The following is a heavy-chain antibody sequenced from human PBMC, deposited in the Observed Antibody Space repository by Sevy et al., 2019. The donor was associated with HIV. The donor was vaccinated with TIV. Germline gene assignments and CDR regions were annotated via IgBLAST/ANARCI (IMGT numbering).Heavy chain of an antibody. J-gene: IGHJ5*02. V-gene: IGHV3-33*06. CDR3: AKTFAIFGVLMSPDFDP. D-gene: IGHD3-3*01. CDR2: IGYDGSYK. Sequence: GGSLRLSCAASGFTFSNYGMHWVRQAPGKGLEWVAVIGYDGSYKNYADSVKGRFTISRDNTKNTLYLQMNSLRAEDTAVYYVAKTFAIFGVLMSPDFDPWGQGTLVTVSS. CDR1: GFTFSNYG.